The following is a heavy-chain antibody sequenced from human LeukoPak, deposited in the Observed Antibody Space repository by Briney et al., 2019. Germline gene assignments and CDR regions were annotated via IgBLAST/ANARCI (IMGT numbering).Heavy chain of an antibody. V-gene: IGHV3-11*04. J-gene: IGHJ4*02. CDR1: GFTFSDYY. CDR2: ISSSGSII. CDR3: ARVGYDSSGRFDY. D-gene: IGHD3-22*01. Sequence: PGGSLRLSCAASGFTFSDYYMTWIRQAPGKGLEWVPYISSSGSIIYYADSVKGRFIISRDNAKNSLYLQMNSLRAEDTAVYFCARVGYDSSGRFDYWGQGTLVTVSS.